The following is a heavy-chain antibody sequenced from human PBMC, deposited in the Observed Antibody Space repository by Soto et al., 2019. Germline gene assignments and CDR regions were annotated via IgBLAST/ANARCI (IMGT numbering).Heavy chain of an antibody. D-gene: IGHD6-19*01. CDR3: AREGMAGTGYFDY. J-gene: IGHJ4*02. V-gene: IGHV1-69*06. CDR1: GGTFISYA. CDR2: IIPIFGTA. Sequence: AASVKVSCQASGGTFISYAISWVRQAPGQGLEWMGGIIPIFGTANYAQKFQGRVTITADKSTSTAYMELSSLRSEDTAVYYCAREGMAGTGYFDYWGQGTLVTVSS.